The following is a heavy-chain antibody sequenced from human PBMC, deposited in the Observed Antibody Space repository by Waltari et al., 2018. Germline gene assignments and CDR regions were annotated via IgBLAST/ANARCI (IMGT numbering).Heavy chain of an antibody. CDR1: GFSLSTSGVG. Sequence: QITLKESGPTLVKPTQTLTLTCTFSGFSLSTSGVGVGWIRQPPGKALEGLALIYWNDDKRYSPSLKSRLTITKDTSKNQVVLTMTNMDPVDTATYYCAHRRGYYDSSGYYSEYVQHWGQGTLVTVSS. V-gene: IGHV2-5*01. CDR2: IYWNDDK. D-gene: IGHD3-22*01. J-gene: IGHJ1*01. CDR3: AHRRGYYDSSGYYSEYVQH.